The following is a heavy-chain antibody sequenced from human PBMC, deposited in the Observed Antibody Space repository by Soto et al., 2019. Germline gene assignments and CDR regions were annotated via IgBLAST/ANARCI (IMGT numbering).Heavy chain of an antibody. V-gene: IGHV3-33*03. J-gene: IGHJ4*02. CDR1: GFIFRDYG. CDR3: TTDRFYSPVDQ. Sequence: XVSLRLSFAASGFIFRDYGKHWVRQAPGKGLDWVAVIFYDGSKTDYADSVKGRFTISRDDSENTLYLQMNSLKTEDTAVYYCTTDRFYSPVDQWGQGTLVTVPS. D-gene: IGHD4-4*01. CDR2: IFYDGSKT.